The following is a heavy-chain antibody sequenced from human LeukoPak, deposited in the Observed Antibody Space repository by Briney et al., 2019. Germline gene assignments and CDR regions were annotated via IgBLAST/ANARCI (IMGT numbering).Heavy chain of an antibody. V-gene: IGHV3-30*02. J-gene: IGHJ3*02. CDR1: GFTFSSYG. D-gene: IGHD6-13*01. Sequence: GGSLRLSCAASGFTFSSYGMHWVRQAPGKGLEWVAFIRYDGSNKYYADSVKGRFTISRDNSKNTLYLQMNSLRAEDTAVYYCAKDGSSWLNAFDIWGQGTMVTVSS. CDR3: AKDGSSWLNAFDI. CDR2: IRYDGSNK.